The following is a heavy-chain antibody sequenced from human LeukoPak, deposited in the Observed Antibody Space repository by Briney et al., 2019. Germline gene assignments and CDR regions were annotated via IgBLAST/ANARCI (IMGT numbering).Heavy chain of an antibody. J-gene: IGHJ4*02. D-gene: IGHD6-13*01. CDR2: ISWNSGSI. CDR3: AKTIAAAGILPLDY. CDR1: GFTFDDYA. Sequence: GRSLRLSCAASGFTFDDYAMHWVRQAPGKGLEWVSGISWNSGSIGYADSVKGRFTISRDNAKNSLYLQMNSLRAEDTALYYCAKTIAAAGILPLDYWGQGTLVTVPS. V-gene: IGHV3-9*01.